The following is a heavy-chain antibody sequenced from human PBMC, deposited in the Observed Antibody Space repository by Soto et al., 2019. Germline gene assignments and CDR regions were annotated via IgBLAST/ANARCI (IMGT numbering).Heavy chain of an antibody. CDR3: ARETLRDAIDI. CDR1: GFDFRSYE. J-gene: IGHJ3*02. Sequence: GGSLRLSXVAPGFDFRSYEMNWVRQAPGKGLEWVSNIRANDESIYYADSVKGRVSVSRDNAKNSLFLEMNSLRVDDSAVYYCARETLRDAIDIWGQGTMVTVSS. V-gene: IGHV3-48*03. CDR2: IRANDESI.